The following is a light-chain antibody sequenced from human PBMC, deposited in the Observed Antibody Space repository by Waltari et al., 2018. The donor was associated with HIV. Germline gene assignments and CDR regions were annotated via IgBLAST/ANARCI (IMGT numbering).Light chain of an antibody. V-gene: IGKV3-15*01. J-gene: IGKJ2*01. Sequence: EIVLTQSPATLSVSPGGRATLSCRASQSVRSNLAWYQQRPGQAPSLLIYGASARSTGIPARFSGSGSGTEFTLTISSLQSEDFAVYYCQQYTNWYTFGQGTKLEIK. CDR3: QQYTNWYT. CDR1: QSVRSN. CDR2: GAS.